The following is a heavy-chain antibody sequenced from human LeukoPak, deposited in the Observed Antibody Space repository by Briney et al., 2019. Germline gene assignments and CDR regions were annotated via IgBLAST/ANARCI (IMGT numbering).Heavy chain of an antibody. CDR2: IYYSGST. CDR3: ARVGYYDSSGYYSGLFDY. J-gene: IGHJ4*02. CDR1: GGSISSYY. V-gene: IGHV4-59*01. Sequence: SETLSLTCTGSGGSISSYYWSWIRQPPGKGLEWIGYIYYSGSTNYNPSLKSRVTISVDTSKNQFSLKLSSVTAADTAVYYCARVGYYDSSGYYSGLFDYWGQGTLVTVSS. D-gene: IGHD3-22*01.